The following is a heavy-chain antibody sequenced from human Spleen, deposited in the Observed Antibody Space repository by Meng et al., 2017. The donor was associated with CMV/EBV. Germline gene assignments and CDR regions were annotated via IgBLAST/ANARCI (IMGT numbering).Heavy chain of an antibody. CDR2: ISSSGAIK. V-gene: IGHV3-48*03. D-gene: IGHD3-10*01. Sequence: GGSLRLSCAASGFPFGSFEMTWVRQAPGKGPEWISYISSSGAIKYYADSVKGRFTISRDNAKNSLFLQMNSLRAEDTAVYYCARLEGIDPWGLGTLVTVSS. CDR3: ARLEGIDP. J-gene: IGHJ5*02. CDR1: GFPFGSFE.